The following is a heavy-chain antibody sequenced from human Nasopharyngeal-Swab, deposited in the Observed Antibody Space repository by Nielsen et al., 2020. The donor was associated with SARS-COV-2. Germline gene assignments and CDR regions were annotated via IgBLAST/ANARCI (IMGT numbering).Heavy chain of an antibody. V-gene: IGHV3-11*04. CDR1: GFTFSDYY. CDR3: ARDYEQQLTPLDY. J-gene: IGHJ4*02. D-gene: IGHD6-13*01. CDR2: ISSSSSTI. Sequence: GGSLRLSCAASGFTFSDYYMTWIRQAPGKGLEWVSYISSSSSTIYYADSVKGRFTISRDNAKNSLYLQMNSLRAEDTAVYYCARDYEQQLTPLDYWGQGTLVTVSS.